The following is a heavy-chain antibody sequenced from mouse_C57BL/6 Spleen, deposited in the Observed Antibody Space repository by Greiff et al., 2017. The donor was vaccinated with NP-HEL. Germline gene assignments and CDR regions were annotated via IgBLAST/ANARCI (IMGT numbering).Heavy chain of an antibody. J-gene: IGHJ2*01. CDR1: GYTFTDYY. D-gene: IGHD2-4*01. CDR2: INPYNGGT. CDR3: ARWGDYDGYYFDD. Sequence: EVQLQQSGPVLVKPGASVKMSCKASGYTFTDYYMNWVKQSHGKSLEWIGVINPYNGGTSYNQKFKGKATLTVDKSSRTAYMELNSLTSEDSAFYYCARWGDYDGYYFDDWGQGTTLTVSS. V-gene: IGHV1-19*01.